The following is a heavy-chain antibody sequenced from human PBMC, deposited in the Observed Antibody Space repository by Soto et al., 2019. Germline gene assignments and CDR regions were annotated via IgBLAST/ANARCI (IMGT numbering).Heavy chain of an antibody. Sequence: QVQLQESGPGLVKPSQTLSLTCTVSGGSINSGGYCWSWIRQHPGKGLDWIGCISYGGSSSYNPSLKGRVTISVDPSKNQFSLKLPSVTAPDTDVYYCSRGILVWGQGALITVSS. D-gene: IGHD5-18*01. CDR1: GGSINSGGYC. CDR2: ISYGGSS. V-gene: IGHV4-31*03. J-gene: IGHJ4*02. CDR3: SRGILV.